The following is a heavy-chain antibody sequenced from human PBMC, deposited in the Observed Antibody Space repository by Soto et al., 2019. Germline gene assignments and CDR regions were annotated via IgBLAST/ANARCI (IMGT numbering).Heavy chain of an antibody. CDR3: ARTYGSGWKAWAFDT. Sequence: SEILSLTCTVPGGSIRNYYYSWIRQPPGKGLEWIGCIYSSGSTNYNPSLKSRVTISFDTSKNQFSLNLNSVTAADTAVYYCARTYGSGWKAWAFDTWGQGTMVTVSS. J-gene: IGHJ3*02. CDR2: IYSSGST. CDR1: GGSIRNYY. D-gene: IGHD6-19*01. V-gene: IGHV4-59*01.